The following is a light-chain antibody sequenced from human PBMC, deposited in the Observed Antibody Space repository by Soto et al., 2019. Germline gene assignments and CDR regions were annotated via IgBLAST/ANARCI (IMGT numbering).Light chain of an antibody. V-gene: IGKV1-5*01. CDR3: QQYGSSRGT. CDR1: QSISSW. J-gene: IGKJ1*01. Sequence: DIQMTQSPSTLSASVGDRVTITCRASQSISSWLAWYQQKPGKAPKLLIYDASSLESGVPSRFSGSGSGTEFTLTISSLEPEDFAVYYCQQYGSSRGTFGQGTKVDI. CDR2: DAS.